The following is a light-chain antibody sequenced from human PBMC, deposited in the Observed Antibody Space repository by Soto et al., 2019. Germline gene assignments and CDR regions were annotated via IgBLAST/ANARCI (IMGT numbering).Light chain of an antibody. Sequence: QSVLTQPASVSGSPGQSFTISCTGTSSDVGGYNYVSWYQQHPGRAPQLMIYDVSNRPSGVSNRFSGSRSGNTASLTISGLQAEDEADYYCSSYATSTTVLFGGGTKLTVL. CDR2: DVS. V-gene: IGLV2-14*03. CDR3: SSYATSTTVL. J-gene: IGLJ2*01. CDR1: SSDVGGYNY.